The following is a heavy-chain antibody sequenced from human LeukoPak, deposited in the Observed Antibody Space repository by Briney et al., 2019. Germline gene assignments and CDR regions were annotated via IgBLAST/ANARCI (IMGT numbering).Heavy chain of an antibody. CDR3: ARGLSGYASSLGY. J-gene: IGHJ4*02. CDR1: GFTFSSYW. D-gene: IGHD6-6*01. Sequence: GGSLRLSCAASGFTFSSYWMHWVRQAPGKGLVWVSHIKTDGSSTNYADSVRGRFSISRDNAKNTLYLQMNSLRAEDTAVYYCARGLSGYASSLGYWGQGTLVTVSA. V-gene: IGHV3-74*01. CDR2: IKTDGSST.